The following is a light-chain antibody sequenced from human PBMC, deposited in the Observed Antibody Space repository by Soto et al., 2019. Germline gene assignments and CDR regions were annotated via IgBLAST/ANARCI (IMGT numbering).Light chain of an antibody. V-gene: IGLV2-14*01. CDR2: EVS. CDR3: SSYTSSSTLYV. CDR1: SSDVGGYNY. J-gene: IGLJ1*01. Sequence: QSALTQPASVSGSPGQSITISCTGTSSDVGGYNYVSWYQQHPGKAPKLMIYEVSNRPSGVSNRFSGSKSGNTASLTISGLQAEDEADYYCSSYTSSSTLYVFGTGTKLPVL.